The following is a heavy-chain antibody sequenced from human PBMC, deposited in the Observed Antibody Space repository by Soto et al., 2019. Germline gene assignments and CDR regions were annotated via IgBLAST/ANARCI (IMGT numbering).Heavy chain of an antibody. CDR2: ISGSGGST. CDR3: AKELWYSGSYPGGEKYFQH. CDR1: GFTFSSYA. D-gene: IGHD1-26*01. J-gene: IGHJ1*01. V-gene: IGHV3-23*01. Sequence: GGSLRLSCAASGFTFSSYAMSWVRQAPGKGLEWVSAISGSGGSTYYADSVKGRFTISRDNSKNTLYLQMNSLRAEDTAVYYCAKELWYSGSYPGGEKYFQHWGQGTLVTVSS.